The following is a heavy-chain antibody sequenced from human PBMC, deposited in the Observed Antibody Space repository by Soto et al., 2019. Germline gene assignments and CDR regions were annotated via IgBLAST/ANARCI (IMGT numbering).Heavy chain of an antibody. CDR2: IYYSGST. D-gene: IGHD3-10*01. Sequence: QVQLQESGPGLVKPSETLPLTCTVSGGSVSSGSYYWSWIRQPPGKGLEWIGYIYYSGSTNYNPSLKSRVTISVDTSKNQFSLKLSSVTAADTAVYYCASTQTRRLWFGEPSPPPYYYYGMDVWGQGTTVTVSS. CDR3: ASTQTRRLWFGEPSPPPYYYYGMDV. V-gene: IGHV4-61*01. J-gene: IGHJ6*02. CDR1: GGSVSSGSYY.